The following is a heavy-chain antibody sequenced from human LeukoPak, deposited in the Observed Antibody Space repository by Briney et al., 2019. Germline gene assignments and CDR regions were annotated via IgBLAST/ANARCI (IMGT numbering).Heavy chain of an antibody. Sequence: SETLSLTCAVSGGSISSNSYYWGWIRQPPGKGLEWIGSIYYSGSTYYNPSLKSRVTISVDTSKNQFSLKLSSVTAADTAVYYCARPYGSYYYMDVWGKGTTVTISS. V-gene: IGHV4-39*01. J-gene: IGHJ6*03. CDR3: ARPYGSYYYMDV. CDR1: GGSISSNSYY. D-gene: IGHD4-17*01. CDR2: IYYSGST.